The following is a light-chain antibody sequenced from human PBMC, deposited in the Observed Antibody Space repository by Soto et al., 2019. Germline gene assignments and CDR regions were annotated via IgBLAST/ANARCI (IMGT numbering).Light chain of an antibody. CDR3: CSYAGSYTFV. J-gene: IGLJ1*01. CDR2: DVS. CDR1: SSDVGGYNY. Sequence: LTQPRSVSGYPRQSVTISCTGSSSDVGGYNYVSWYQQHPGKAPQLIIYDVSKRPSGVPDRFSGSKSGNTASLTISGLQAEVEADYYCCSYAGSYTFVFGTGTKVTVL. V-gene: IGLV2-11*01.